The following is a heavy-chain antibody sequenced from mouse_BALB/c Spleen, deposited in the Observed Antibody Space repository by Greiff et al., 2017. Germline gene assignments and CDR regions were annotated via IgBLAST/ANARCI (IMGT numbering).Heavy chain of an antibody. J-gene: IGHJ2*01. CDR3: TRSKNYYGSSSYFDY. Sequence: VQLQQSGPELVKPGASVKMSCKASGYTFTSYVMHWVKQKPGQGLEWIGYINPYNDGTKYNEKFKGKATLTSDKSSSTAYMELSSLTSEDSAVYYCTRSKNYYGSSSYFDYWGQGTTLTVSS. V-gene: IGHV1-14*01. CDR2: INPYNDGT. D-gene: IGHD1-1*01. CDR1: GYTFTSYV.